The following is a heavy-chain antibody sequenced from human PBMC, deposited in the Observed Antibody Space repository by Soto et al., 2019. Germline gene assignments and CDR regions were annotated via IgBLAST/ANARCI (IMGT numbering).Heavy chain of an antibody. CDR3: VRERTSSWRFDY. CDR2: MNPNSGNT. V-gene: IGHV1-8*01. CDR1: GYTFTSYD. D-gene: IGHD6-13*01. Sequence: QVQLVQSGAEVKKPGASVKVSCKASGYTFTSYDINWVRQATGQGLEWMGWMNPNSGNTGYAQKSQGRVTMTTKTSISTAYMELSTLRSEDTAVYYCVRERTSSWRFDYWGQGTLVTVSS. J-gene: IGHJ4*02.